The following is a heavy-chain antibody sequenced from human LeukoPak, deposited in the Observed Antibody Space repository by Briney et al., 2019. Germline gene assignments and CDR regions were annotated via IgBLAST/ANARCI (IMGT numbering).Heavy chain of an antibody. CDR2: INPNSGGT. CDR1: GYTFTGYY. D-gene: IGHD4-23*01. V-gene: IGHV1-2*02. Sequence: ASVTVSCTASGYTFTGYYMHWVRQAPGQGLEWMGWINPNSGGTNYAQKFQGRVTMTRDTSISTAYMELSRLGSDDTAVYYCARHPGKVTNDWYFDLWGRGTLVTVSS. CDR3: ARHPGKVTNDWYFDL. J-gene: IGHJ2*01.